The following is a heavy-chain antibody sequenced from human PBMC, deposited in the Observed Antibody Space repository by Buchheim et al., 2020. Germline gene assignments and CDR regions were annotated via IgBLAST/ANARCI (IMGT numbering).Heavy chain of an antibody. Sequence: QVQLVESGGGVVQPGRSLRLSCAASGFTFSSYGMHWVRQAPGKGLEWVAVIWYDGSNKYYADSVKGRFTISRDNSKNTLYLQMNSLRAEDTAVYYCARGGDYYDSSGYYGYGMDVWGQGTT. CDR2: IWYDGSNK. V-gene: IGHV3-33*01. CDR3: ARGGDYYDSSGYYGYGMDV. CDR1: GFTFSSYG. J-gene: IGHJ6*02. D-gene: IGHD3-22*01.